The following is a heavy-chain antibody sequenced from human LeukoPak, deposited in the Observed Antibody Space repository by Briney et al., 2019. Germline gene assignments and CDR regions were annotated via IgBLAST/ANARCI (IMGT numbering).Heavy chain of an antibody. D-gene: IGHD6-13*01. CDR1: SGSVSSYY. V-gene: IGHV4-59*08. Sequence: SETLSLTCLVSSGSVSSYYWTWIRQPPGKGLEWIGYIYHTGSNNYSPSLKSRVTMYVDTSKNQLSLKLSSVTAADTAMYYCARARYTNSWYAVDTWGQGTMVTVSS. J-gene: IGHJ3*02. CDR2: IYHTGSN. CDR3: ARARYTNSWYAVDT.